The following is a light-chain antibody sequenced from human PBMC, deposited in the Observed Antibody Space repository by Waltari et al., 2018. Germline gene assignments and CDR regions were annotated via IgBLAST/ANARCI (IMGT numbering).Light chain of an antibody. V-gene: IGKV3-11*01. CDR2: VAY. CDR3: LQRSKWPHS. CDR1: QSVSSS. J-gene: IGKJ2*03. Sequence: EILLRQSPATLSLFPGEGATLSCCAGQSVSSSLAWYQQKPGQAPRLLIYVAYKRTTGIPYRFSGSGSGTDFTLTIRSLEPEDVGVYYCLQRSKWPHSFGQGTKVEL.